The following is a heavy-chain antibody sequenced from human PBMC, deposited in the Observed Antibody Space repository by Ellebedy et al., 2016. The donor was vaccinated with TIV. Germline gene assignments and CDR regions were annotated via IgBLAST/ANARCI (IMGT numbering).Heavy chain of an antibody. D-gene: IGHD2-15*01. Sequence: GESLKISCVASGFTFSTYSMNWVRQSPGKGLEWVSSIRSTGSDKYYAESVKGRFTISRDNAQDTLFLQMNSLRAEDTAVYFCSRGWSTPDSWGQGTLVIVSS. CDR2: IRSTGSDK. CDR3: SRGWSTPDS. CDR1: GFTFSTYS. J-gene: IGHJ4*02. V-gene: IGHV3-21*06.